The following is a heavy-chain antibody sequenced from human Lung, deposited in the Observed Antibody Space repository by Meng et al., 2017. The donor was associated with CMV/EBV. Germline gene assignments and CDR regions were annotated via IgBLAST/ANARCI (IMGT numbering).Heavy chain of an antibody. V-gene: IGHV7-4-1*02. J-gene: IGHJ4*02. CDR2: ISTNTGNP. CDR1: GYTFTRYP. CDR3: GTLKYTSGFYGPAY. D-gene: IGHD6-19*01. Sequence: VPLVHTVSELKKPGASVKVSCKASGYTFTRYPMNWVRQAPGQGLEWMGWISTNTGNPTYAQGFTGRFVFSVDTSVSTAYLQISSLKAEDTAVYYCGTLKYTSGFYGPAYWGQGALVTVSS.